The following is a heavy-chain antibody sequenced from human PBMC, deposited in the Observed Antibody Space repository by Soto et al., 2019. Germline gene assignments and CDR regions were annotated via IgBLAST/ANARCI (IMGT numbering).Heavy chain of an antibody. Sequence: GGSLRLSCAASGFTFSNAWMSWVRQAPGKGLEWVGRIKSKTDGGTTDYAAPVKGRFTISRDDSKNTLYLQMNSLKTEDTAVYYCTTDPTITVTRVFDYWGQGTLVTVSS. J-gene: IGHJ4*02. CDR3: TTDPTITVTRVFDY. V-gene: IGHV3-15*01. CDR2: IKSKTDGGTT. CDR1: GFTFSNAW. D-gene: IGHD4-17*01.